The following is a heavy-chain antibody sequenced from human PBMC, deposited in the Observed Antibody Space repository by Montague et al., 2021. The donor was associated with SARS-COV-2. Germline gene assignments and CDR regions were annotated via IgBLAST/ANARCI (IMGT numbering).Heavy chain of an antibody. D-gene: IGHD2-2*01. CDR3: ARGALGLPAAFNWFDP. Sequence: SETLSLTYTVSGGSMNDYYWTWLRQPPGKGLEWIGNIYYTGSTKYSSSLKSRVTMSVDTSRKQISLKLSSVTAADSAVYYCARGALGLPAAFNWFDPWGQGNLVTVSS. J-gene: IGHJ5*02. CDR2: IYYTGST. CDR1: GGSMNDYY. V-gene: IGHV4-59*01.